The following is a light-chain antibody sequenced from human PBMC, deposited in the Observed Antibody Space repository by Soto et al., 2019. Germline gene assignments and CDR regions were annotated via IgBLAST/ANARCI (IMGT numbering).Light chain of an antibody. V-gene: IGKV3-15*01. Sequence: ERVMRQSPATLSVSPGERATLSCRASQSVSGNLAWYQQKPGQAPRLLIYDAYSRATGIPARFSGSGSGTEYTLTISSLQSEDCAVYYCQQYNDWPLTFGGGTKVEI. CDR3: QQYNDWPLT. J-gene: IGKJ4*01. CDR1: QSVSGN. CDR2: DAY.